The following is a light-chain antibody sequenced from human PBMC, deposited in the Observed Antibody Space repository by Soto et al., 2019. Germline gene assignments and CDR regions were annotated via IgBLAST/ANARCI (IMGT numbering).Light chain of an antibody. CDR2: DVS. CDR3: HQRSNWPRT. V-gene: IGKV3-11*01. CDR1: QNISSY. Sequence: IVWTQSPATLSLSPGKRATLSCSASQNISSYVIWYKQTPGQAPRLLIYDVSNSATGIPARVSGSESGTDFTLTTSSLEPEDFEVYYCHQRSNWPRTFGQGTKVDIK. J-gene: IGKJ1*01.